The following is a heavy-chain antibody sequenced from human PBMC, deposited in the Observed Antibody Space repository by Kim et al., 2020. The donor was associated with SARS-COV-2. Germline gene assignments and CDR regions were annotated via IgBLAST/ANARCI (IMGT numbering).Heavy chain of an antibody. Sequence: GGSLRLSCEASGFNFTTYGMAWGRQAPGKGPEWVSYIFSDSYGITYSTYAVKGRFTFTSNTAKTSLYLQMNNLRAEDTAVYFWAGGLCGGDCSHGRFFDSWGQGTLVTVSS. CDR1: GFNFTTYG. V-gene: IGHV3-48*04. D-gene: IGHD2-21*02. J-gene: IGHJ4*02. CDR3: AGGLCGGDCSHGRFFDS. CDR2: IFSDSYGIT.